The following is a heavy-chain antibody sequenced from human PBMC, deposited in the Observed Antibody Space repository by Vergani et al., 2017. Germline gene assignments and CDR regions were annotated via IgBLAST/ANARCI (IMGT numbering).Heavy chain of an antibody. V-gene: IGHV1-46*01. CDR2: INPSGGST. CDR1: GYTFTSYY. Sequence: QVQLVQSGAEVKKPGASVKVSCQASGYTFTSYYIHWVRQAPGQGLEWMGIINPSGGSTNYAQKFQGRVTMTRDTSTSTVFMELSSLRSEDTAVYYCAGGCGRTSCYKRGEDWFDPWGQGTLVTVSS. D-gene: IGHD2-2*02. J-gene: IGHJ5*02. CDR3: AGGCGRTSCYKRGEDWFDP.